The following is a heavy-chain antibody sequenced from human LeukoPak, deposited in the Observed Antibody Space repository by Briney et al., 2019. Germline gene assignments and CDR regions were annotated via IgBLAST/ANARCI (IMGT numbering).Heavy chain of an antibody. J-gene: IGHJ6*02. D-gene: IGHD3-10*01. CDR1: GYTFTGYY. Sequence: ASVKVSCKASGYTFTGYYMHWVRQAAGQGLEWMGWINPNSGGTNYAQKFQGRVTMTRDTSISTAYMELSRLRSDDTAVYYCARALLWFGELSLLNYYYYGMDVWGQGTTVTVSS. V-gene: IGHV1-2*02. CDR3: ARALLWFGELSLLNYYYYGMDV. CDR2: INPNSGGT.